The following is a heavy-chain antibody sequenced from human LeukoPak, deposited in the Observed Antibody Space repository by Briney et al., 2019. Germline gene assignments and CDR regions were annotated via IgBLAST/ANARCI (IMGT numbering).Heavy chain of an antibody. CDR2: IDYRGST. V-gene: IGHV4-61*01. D-gene: IGHD5-18*01. Sequence: SGTLSLTCTISGGSISGCSHYWSWIRQPPGKGLEWIAYIDYRGSTTYNPSLKSRVSISVDTSRNQFSLKLSSVTAADTAVYYCARSRSGYSYDHAAFDIWGQGTMVTVSS. CDR3: ARSRSGYSYDHAAFDI. J-gene: IGHJ3*02. CDR1: GGSISGCSHY.